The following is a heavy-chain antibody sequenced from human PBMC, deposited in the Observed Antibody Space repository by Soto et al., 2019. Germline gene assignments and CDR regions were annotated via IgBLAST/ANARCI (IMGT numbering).Heavy chain of an antibody. CDR1: GGSISSGGYY. CDR3: ARGVVAATRFTHYMDV. CDR2: IYYSGST. J-gene: IGHJ6*03. Sequence: QVQLQESGPGLVKPSQTLSLTCTVSGGSISSGGYYWSWIRQHPGKGLEWIGYIYYSGSTYYNPSLKSRVTISVDTSKNQFSLKLSSVTAADTAVYYCARGVVAATRFTHYMDVWGKGTTVTVSS. D-gene: IGHD2-15*01. V-gene: IGHV4-31*03.